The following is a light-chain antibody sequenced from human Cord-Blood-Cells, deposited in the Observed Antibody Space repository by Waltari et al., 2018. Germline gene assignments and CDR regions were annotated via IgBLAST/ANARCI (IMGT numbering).Light chain of an antibody. V-gene: IGKV1-39*01. J-gene: IGKJ5*01. CDR2: AES. CDR1: QSSSSY. CDR3: QQSYSTPIT. Sequence: DIQMTQSPSSLSASVGDRVTITCRASQSSSSYLNWYQQKPGKAPKLLIYAESSLQSGVPSRFSGSGSGTDFTLTISSLQPEDFATYYCQQSYSTPITFGQGTRLEIK.